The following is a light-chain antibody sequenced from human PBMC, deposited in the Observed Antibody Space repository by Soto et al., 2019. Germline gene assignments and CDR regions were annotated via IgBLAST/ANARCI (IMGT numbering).Light chain of an antibody. Sequence: QPASVSGSLGQSITISCTGTSSDVGGYNYVSWYQQHPGKAPKLMIYEVGNRPSGVSNRFSGSKSVNTASLTISGLQADDEADYYCASYTSSSLWVFGRGTKLTVL. J-gene: IGLJ3*02. V-gene: IGLV2-14*01. CDR1: SSDVGGYNY. CDR2: EVG. CDR3: ASYTSSSLWV.